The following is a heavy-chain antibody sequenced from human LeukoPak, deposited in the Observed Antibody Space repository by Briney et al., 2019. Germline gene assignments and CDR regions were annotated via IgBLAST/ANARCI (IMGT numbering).Heavy chain of an antibody. CDR2: IRYDGSNK. CDR3: AKDHERLLQFTSVDY. V-gene: IGHV3-30*02. D-gene: IGHD3-3*01. Sequence: GGSLRLSCAASGFTLSSHGMHWVRQAPGKGLEWVAFIRYDGSNKYYADSVRGRFTISRDNSKNTLYLQMNSLRAEDTAVYYCAKDHERLLQFTSVDYWGQGTLVTVSS. CDR1: GFTLSSHG. J-gene: IGHJ4*02.